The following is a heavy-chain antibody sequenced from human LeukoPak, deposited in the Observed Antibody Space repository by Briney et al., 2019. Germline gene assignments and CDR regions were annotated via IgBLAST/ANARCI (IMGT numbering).Heavy chain of an antibody. Sequence: GGSLRLSCAASGFTISSYEMNWVRQAPGKGLEWVSYISSSGSTKYYADSVKGRFTISRDNAKNSLYLQMNSLRAEDTAVYYCARLVDPWGSYRLDYWGQGTLVTVSS. CDR2: ISSSGSTK. J-gene: IGHJ4*02. D-gene: IGHD3-16*02. V-gene: IGHV3-48*03. CDR3: ARLVDPWGSYRLDY. CDR1: GFTISSYE.